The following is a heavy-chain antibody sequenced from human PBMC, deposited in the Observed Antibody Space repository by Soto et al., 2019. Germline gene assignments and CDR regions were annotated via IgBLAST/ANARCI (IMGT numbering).Heavy chain of an antibody. J-gene: IGHJ4*02. CDR3: AKDLGIFGVVIRGVGFDY. CDR1: GFTFSSYA. Sequence: GGSLRLSCAASGFTFSSYAMSWVRQAPGKGLEWVSAISGSGGSTYYADSVKGRFTISRDNSKNTLYLQMNSLRAEDTAVYYCAKDLGIFGVVIRGVGFDYWGQGTLVTVSS. V-gene: IGHV3-23*01. D-gene: IGHD3-3*01. CDR2: ISGSGGST.